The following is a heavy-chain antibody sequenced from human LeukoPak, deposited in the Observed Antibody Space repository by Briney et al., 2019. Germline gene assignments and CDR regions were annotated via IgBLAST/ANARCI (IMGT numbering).Heavy chain of an antibody. CDR2: ISGRGGSK. D-gene: IGHD3-10*01. V-gene: IGHV3-23*01. CDR3: AKGHGLQWFGEEDY. Sequence: GGSLRPSCAASGFTFSSYAMSWVRQAPGLGLQWFPAISGRGGSKYNADSVKGRLTISKDNSKKPLYLQMNSLRAEDTAVYYCAKGHGLQWFGEEDYWGQGTLVTVSS. CDR1: GFTFSSYA. J-gene: IGHJ4*02.